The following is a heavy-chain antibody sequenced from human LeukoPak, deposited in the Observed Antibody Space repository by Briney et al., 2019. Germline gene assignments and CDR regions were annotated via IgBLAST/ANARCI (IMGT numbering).Heavy chain of an antibody. J-gene: IGHJ4*02. D-gene: IGHD1-26*01. CDR1: GGTFSSYT. V-gene: IGHV1-69*02. CDR3: ARGSELARFDY. Sequence: SVKVSCKASGGTFSSYTISWVRQAPGQGLEWMGRITPILGIANYAQKFQGRVTITADKSTSTAYMELSSLRSEDTAVYYCARGSELARFDYWGQGTLVTVSS. CDR2: ITPILGIA.